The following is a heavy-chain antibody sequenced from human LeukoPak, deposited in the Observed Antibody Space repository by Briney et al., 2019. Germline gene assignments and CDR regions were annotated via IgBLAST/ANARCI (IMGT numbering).Heavy chain of an antibody. CDR3: ARGRFEYSSYTGAFDI. V-gene: IGHV1-2*02. J-gene: IGHJ3*02. CDR2: INPNSGGT. Sequence: ASVKVSCKASGYTFTGYYMHWVRQAPGQGLEWMGWINPNSGGTNYAQKFQGRVTMTRDTSISTAYMELSRLRSDDTAVYYCARGRFEYSSYTGAFDIWGQGTMVTVSS. CDR1: GYTFTGYY. D-gene: IGHD6-6*01.